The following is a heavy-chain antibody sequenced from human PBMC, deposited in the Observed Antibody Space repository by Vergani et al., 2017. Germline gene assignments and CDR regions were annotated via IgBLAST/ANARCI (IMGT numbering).Heavy chain of an antibody. CDR1: GGSVSGYY. D-gene: IGHD2-8*01. J-gene: IGHJ3*02. Sequence: QVLLQDSGPGLVKPSETLSLTCTVSGGSVSGYYWSWIRQPPGKGLDWIGYIYYSGTTNYNPSLKSRVTILLDTSKNQFSLNLNSVTAADTALYYCARRSSHDANGYHIYAFDIWGQGTMVTVSS. V-gene: IGHV4-59*02. CDR3: ARRSSHDANGYHIYAFDI. CDR2: IYYSGTT.